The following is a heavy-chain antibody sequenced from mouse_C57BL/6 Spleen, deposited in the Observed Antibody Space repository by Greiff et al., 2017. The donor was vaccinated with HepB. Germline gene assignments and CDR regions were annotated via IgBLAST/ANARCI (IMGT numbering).Heavy chain of an antibody. CDR1: GYAFTNYL. D-gene: IGHD2-2*01. CDR2: INPGSGGT. J-gene: IGHJ4*01. V-gene: IGHV1-54*01. CDR3: ARWLDYAMDY. Sequence: VQLQQSGAELVRPGTSVKVSCKASGYAFTNYLIEWVKQRPGQGLEWIGVINPGSGGTNYNEKFKGKATLTADKSSSTAYMQLSSLTSEDSAVYFCARWLDYAMDYGGQGTSVTVSS.